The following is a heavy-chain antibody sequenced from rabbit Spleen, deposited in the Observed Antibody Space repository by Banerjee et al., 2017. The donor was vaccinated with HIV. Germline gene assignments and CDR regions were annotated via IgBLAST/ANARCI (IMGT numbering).Heavy chain of an antibody. V-gene: IGHV1S40*01. J-gene: IGHJ6*01. CDR2: IAGSSSGFT. D-gene: IGHD1-1*01. CDR1: GFSFSNSDY. Sequence: QSLEESGGDLVKPGASLTLTCTASGFSFSNSDYMCWVRQAPGKGLEWITCIAGSSSGFTYFASWAKGRFTISKTSSTTVTLQMTSLTAADTATYFCARDTSSSFSSYGMDLWGPGTLVTVS. CDR3: ARDTSSSFSSYGMDL.